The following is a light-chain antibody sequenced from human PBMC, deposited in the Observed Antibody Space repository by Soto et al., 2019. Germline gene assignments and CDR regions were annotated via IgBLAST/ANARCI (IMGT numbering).Light chain of an antibody. CDR2: DAT. CDR3: QHYDTLLT. V-gene: IGKV1-33*01. J-gene: IGKJ4*01. CDR1: QDIGKR. Sequence: DIQMTQSPSSLSASVGDRVTITCQASQDIGKRLNWYQQKPGQAPKVLIYDATYFETGVPSRFSGRGSGTDFTFTISGVQPEDIATYYCQHYDTLLTFGGGTKVEMK.